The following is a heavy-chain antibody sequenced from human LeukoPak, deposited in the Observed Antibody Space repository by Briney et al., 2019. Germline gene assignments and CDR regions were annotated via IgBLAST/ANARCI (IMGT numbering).Heavy chain of an antibody. V-gene: IGHV1-2*02. CDR1: GYTFTGYY. Sequence: ASGKVSCKASGYTFTGYYMHWVRQAPGQGLEWMGWINPNSGGTNYAQKFQGRVTMTRDTSISTAYMELSRLRSDDTAVYYCARARSPTVTTVLSDYWGQGTLVTVSS. J-gene: IGHJ4*02. D-gene: IGHD4-17*01. CDR3: ARARSPTVTTVLSDY. CDR2: INPNSGGT.